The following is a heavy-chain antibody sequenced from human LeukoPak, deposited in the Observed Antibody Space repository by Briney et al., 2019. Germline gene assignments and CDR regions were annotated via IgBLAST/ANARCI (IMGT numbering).Heavy chain of an antibody. Sequence: GGSLRLSCAASGFTFDDYAMHWVRQAPGKGLEWVSGISWNSGSIGYADSVKGRFTISRDNAKNSLYLQMNSLRAEDTALYYCAKDIEGYDYLIDYWGQGTLVTVSS. D-gene: IGHD5-12*01. CDR1: GFTFDDYA. CDR2: ISWNSGSI. V-gene: IGHV3-9*01. J-gene: IGHJ4*02. CDR3: AKDIEGYDYLIDY.